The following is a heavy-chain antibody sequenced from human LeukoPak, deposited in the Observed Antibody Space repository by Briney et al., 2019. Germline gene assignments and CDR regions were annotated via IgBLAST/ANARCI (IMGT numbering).Heavy chain of an antibody. CDR3: ARRSAAAGTNLYYYYYMDV. J-gene: IGHJ6*03. V-gene: IGHV3-7*01. CDR1: GFTFSSYW. D-gene: IGHD6-13*01. Sequence: GGSLRLSCAASGFTFSSYWMSCVRQAPGKGLEWVANIKQDGSEKYYVDSVKGLFTISRDNAKNSLYLQMNSLRAEDTAVYYCARRSAAAGTNLYYYYYMDVWGKGTTVTVSS. CDR2: IKQDGSEK.